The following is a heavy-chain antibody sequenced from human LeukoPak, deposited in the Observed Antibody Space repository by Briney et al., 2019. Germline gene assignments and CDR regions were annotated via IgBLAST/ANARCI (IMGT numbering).Heavy chain of an antibody. Sequence: PSETLSLTCSVSGGSISPYSWSWIRQPPGKGLEWIGYIYYSGSTNYNPSLTSRVTISVDLSKNQFSLKLNSVTAADTAVYYCARGATTVTPSDYWGQGTLVTVSS. J-gene: IGHJ4*02. V-gene: IGHV4-59*01. D-gene: IGHD4-11*01. CDR2: IYYSGST. CDR1: GGSISPYS. CDR3: ARGATTVTPSDY.